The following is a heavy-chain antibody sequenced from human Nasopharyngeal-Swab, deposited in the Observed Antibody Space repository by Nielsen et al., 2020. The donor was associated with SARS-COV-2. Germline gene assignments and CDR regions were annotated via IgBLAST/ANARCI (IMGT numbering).Heavy chain of an antibody. V-gene: IGHV3-11*06. CDR2: ISGGSTYT. CDR3: AKDYDIGY. Sequence: GGSLRLSCAASGFTISGYYMSWIRQAPGKGLEWVASISGGSTYTNYADSVKGRFTISRDNAHNSAYLHLSSLRAEDTAVYYCAKDYDIGYWGQGTLVTVSS. J-gene: IGHJ4*02. D-gene: IGHD3-9*01. CDR1: GFTISGYY.